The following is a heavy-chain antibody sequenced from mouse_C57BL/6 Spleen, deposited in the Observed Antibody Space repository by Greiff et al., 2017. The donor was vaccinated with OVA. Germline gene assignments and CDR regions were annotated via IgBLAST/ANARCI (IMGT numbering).Heavy chain of an antibody. CDR2: IYPGSGST. Sequence: QVQLKQPGAELVKPGASVKMSCKASGYSFTSYWITWVKQRPGQGLEWIGDIYPGSGSTNYNEKFKSKATLTVDTSSSTAYMQLSSLTSEDSAVYYCATRDYDGAWLAYWGRGTLVTVSA. CDR3: ATRDYDGAWLAY. D-gene: IGHD2-4*01. CDR1: GYSFTSYW. J-gene: IGHJ3*01. V-gene: IGHV1-55*01.